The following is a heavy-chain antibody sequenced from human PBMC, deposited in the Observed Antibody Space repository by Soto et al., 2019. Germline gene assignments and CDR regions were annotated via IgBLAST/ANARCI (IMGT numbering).Heavy chain of an antibody. CDR2: INHSGST. J-gene: IGHJ5*02. CDR3: ARGSSGYCSGGSCYNWFDP. V-gene: IGHV4-34*01. CDR1: GGSFSGYY. Sequence: SETLSLTCAVYGGSFSGYYWSWIRQPPGKGLEWIGEINHSGSTNYNPSLKSRVTISLDTSKNQFSLKLSSVTAADTAVYYCARGSSGYCSGGSCYNWFDPWGQGTLVTVSS. D-gene: IGHD2-15*01.